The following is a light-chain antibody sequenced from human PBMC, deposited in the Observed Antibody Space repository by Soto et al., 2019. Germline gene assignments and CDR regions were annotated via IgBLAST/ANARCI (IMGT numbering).Light chain of an antibody. CDR1: QSVSSS. Sequence: EIVVTQSPATLSVSPGERVTLSCRASQSVSSSLAWYQQRPGQAPRLLIYDTSTRAAGIAARFSGSGSGTEFTLTISSLQSEDFAVYCCQQYVHWPPGTFGQGT. CDR3: QQYVHWPPGT. V-gene: IGKV3-15*01. J-gene: IGKJ1*01. CDR2: DTS.